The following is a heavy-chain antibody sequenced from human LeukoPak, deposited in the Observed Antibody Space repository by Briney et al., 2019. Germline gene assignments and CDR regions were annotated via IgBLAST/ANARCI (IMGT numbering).Heavy chain of an antibody. Sequence: GGSLRLSCAASGFTFSSYSMNWVRQAPGKGLEWVSSISTSSSHIDYADSVKGRFTISRDNAKNSLYLQMNSLRAEDTAVYYCARVYSSSSQGASNWGQGTLVTVSS. CDR1: GFTFSSYS. CDR3: ARVYSSSSQGASN. D-gene: IGHD6-13*01. V-gene: IGHV3-21*01. J-gene: IGHJ4*02. CDR2: ISTSSSHI.